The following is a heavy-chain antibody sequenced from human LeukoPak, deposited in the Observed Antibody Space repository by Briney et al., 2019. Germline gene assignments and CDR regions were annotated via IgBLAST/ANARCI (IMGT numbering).Heavy chain of an antibody. D-gene: IGHD3-22*01. J-gene: IGHJ4*02. Sequence: SVKVSCKASGYTFTSYGISWVRQAPGQGLEWMGRIIPIFGIANYAQKFQGRVTITADKSTSTAYMELSSLRSEDTAVYYCARVSSDSSGYYPYYFDYWGQGTLVTVSS. CDR3: ARVSSDSSGYYPYYFDY. CDR2: IIPIFGIA. CDR1: GYTFTSYG. V-gene: IGHV1-69*04.